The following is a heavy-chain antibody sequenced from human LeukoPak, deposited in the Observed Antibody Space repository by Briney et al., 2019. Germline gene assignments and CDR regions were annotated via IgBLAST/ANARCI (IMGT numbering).Heavy chain of an antibody. Sequence: ASVKVACKTSGYTFTYYVISWVRQAPGQGLEWMGWINAYNGNTNDAQKFQGRVTMTTDTSTSTAYMELRSLRSDDTAVYYCARGEKPYDYWGQGALVSVSS. D-gene: IGHD1-26*01. J-gene: IGHJ4*02. CDR3: ARGEKPYDY. V-gene: IGHV1-18*01. CDR2: INAYNGNT. CDR1: GYTFTYYV.